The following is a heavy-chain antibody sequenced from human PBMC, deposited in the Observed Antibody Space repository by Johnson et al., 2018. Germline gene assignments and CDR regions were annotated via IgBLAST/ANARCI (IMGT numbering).Heavy chain of an antibody. Sequence: EVQLVESGGGLVQPGRSXRLSCVASGFTFEDYAMHWVRQVPGKGLEWVSGSSWNSVKIGYADSVKGRFTISRDNAKNSLYLQINKLKAEDTALYYCAKDMVRGVYYYYYYMDVWGKGTTVTVSS. V-gene: IGHV3-9*01. J-gene: IGHJ6*03. CDR1: GFTFEDYA. CDR3: AKDMVRGVYYYYYYMDV. D-gene: IGHD3-10*01. CDR2: SSWNSVKI.